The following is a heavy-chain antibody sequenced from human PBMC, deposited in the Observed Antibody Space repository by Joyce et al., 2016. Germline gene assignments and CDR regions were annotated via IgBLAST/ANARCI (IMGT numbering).Heavy chain of an antibody. J-gene: IGHJ4*02. Sequence: EVQLVESGGDLIQPGGSLRLSCAASGFTVSSNYMSWVRQAPGKGLEWVSLIYSGGGTYYADSVKGRFTISRDNSKNTLYLQMNSLRAEDTAIYYCARGWWRYCSGGSCPLDSWGQGTLVTVSS. CDR2: IYSGGGT. D-gene: IGHD2-15*01. CDR1: GFTVSSNY. V-gene: IGHV3-53*01. CDR3: ARGWWRYCSGGSCPLDS.